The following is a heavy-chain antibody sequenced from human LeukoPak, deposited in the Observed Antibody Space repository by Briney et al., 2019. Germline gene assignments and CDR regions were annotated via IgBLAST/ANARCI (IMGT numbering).Heavy chain of an antibody. D-gene: IGHD2-21*02. V-gene: IGHV4-59*01. CDR2: IYSSGST. CDR1: GGSISSYY. J-gene: IGHJ4*02. Sequence: PSETLSLTCTVSGGSISSYYWSWIRQPPGKGLEWIGYIYSSGSTNYNPSLKSRITISVDTSKNQFSLKLSSVTAADTAVYYCARFAYCGGHCWYYFDYWGQGSLVTVSS. CDR3: ARFAYCGGHCWYYFDY.